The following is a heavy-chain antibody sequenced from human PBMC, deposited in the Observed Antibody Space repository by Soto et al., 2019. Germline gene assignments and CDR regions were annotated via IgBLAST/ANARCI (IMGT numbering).Heavy chain of an antibody. J-gene: IGHJ3*02. CDR3: QTPEPAEVRYAFDI. V-gene: IGHV4-61*03. CDR1: GESVSSDSYY. D-gene: IGHD3-10*01. Sequence: PSETLSLTCTVSGESVSSDSYYWTWIRQPPGKGLEWIGYISNTGITESNPSLKGRVTISIDPPKNHFSVKMTSVTAADTAVYYRQTPEPAEVRYAFDIWGQGAMVTVSS. CDR2: ISNTGIT.